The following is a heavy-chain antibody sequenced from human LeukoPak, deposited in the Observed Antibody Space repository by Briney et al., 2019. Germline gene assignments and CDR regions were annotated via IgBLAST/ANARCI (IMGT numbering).Heavy chain of an antibody. Sequence: GGSLRLSCAAFGFTFSSYSMNWVRQAPGKGLEWVSYISSSSSTIYYADSVKGRFTISRDNAKNSLYLQMNSLRAEDTAVYYCARPYYYDSSGYYLNYWGQGTLVTVSS. CDR2: ISSSSSTI. J-gene: IGHJ4*02. CDR1: GFTFSSYS. D-gene: IGHD3-22*01. V-gene: IGHV3-48*01. CDR3: ARPYYYDSSGYYLNY.